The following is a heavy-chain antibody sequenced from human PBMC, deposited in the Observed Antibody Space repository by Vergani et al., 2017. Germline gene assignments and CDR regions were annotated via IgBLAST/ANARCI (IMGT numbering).Heavy chain of an antibody. V-gene: IGHV3-13*01. CDR3: ARAVSTTVGDPPGY. CDR1: GFTFDDYG. Sequence: EVQLVESGGGVVRPGGSLRLSCAASGFTFDDYGMHWVRQATGKGLEWVSAIGTAGDTYYPGSVKGRFTISRENAKNSLYLQMNSLRAGDTAIYYCARAVSTTVGDPPGYWGQGTLVTVSS. D-gene: IGHD4-23*01. CDR2: IGTAGDT. J-gene: IGHJ4*02.